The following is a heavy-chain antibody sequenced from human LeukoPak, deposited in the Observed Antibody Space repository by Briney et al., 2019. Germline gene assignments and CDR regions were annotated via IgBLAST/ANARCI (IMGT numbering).Heavy chain of an antibody. CDR2: IWYDGSNK. Sequence: PGQPLRLSCAASGFTFINYGMHWVRQAPGKGLEWVAVIWYDGSNKYYADSVKGRFTISRDNSKNTLYLQMSSLRAEDTAVYFCASFHYYGSGAYYLSYWGPGTLVNVSS. D-gene: IGHD3-10*01. CDR3: ASFHYYGSGAYYLSY. CDR1: GFTFINYG. V-gene: IGHV3-33*08. J-gene: IGHJ4*02.